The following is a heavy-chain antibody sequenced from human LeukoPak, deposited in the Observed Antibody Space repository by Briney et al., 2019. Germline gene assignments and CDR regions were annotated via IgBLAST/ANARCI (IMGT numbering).Heavy chain of an antibody. V-gene: IGHV3-11*01. CDR1: GFTFSDYY. J-gene: IGHJ4*02. CDR2: ISSSGSTI. CDR3: AKVRQGRDIAAAGTPGY. D-gene: IGHD6-13*01. Sequence: GGSLRLSCAASGFTFSDYYMSWIRQAPGKGLEWVSYISSSGSTIYYADSVKGRFTISRDNSKNTLYLQMNSLRAEDTAVYYCAKVRQGRDIAAAGTPGYWGQGTLVTVSS.